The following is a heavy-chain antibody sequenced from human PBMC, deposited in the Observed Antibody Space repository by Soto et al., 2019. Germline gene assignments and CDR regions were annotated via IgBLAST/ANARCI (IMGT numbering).Heavy chain of an antibody. D-gene: IGHD6-13*01. CDR3: AKDRPYIAAAGTVGMDV. V-gene: IGHV3-23*04. J-gene: IGHJ6*02. CDR1: GFTFSSYA. CDR2: ISVRGGGT. Sequence: EVRLVESGGGLVQRGGSLRLSCAASGFTFSSYAMTWVRQAPGKGLEWVSIISVRGGGTYYGDSVKGRFTISRDNSTTTLYLQMTSLRVEDTAVYYCAKDRPYIAAAGTVGMDVWGQGTTVTVSS.